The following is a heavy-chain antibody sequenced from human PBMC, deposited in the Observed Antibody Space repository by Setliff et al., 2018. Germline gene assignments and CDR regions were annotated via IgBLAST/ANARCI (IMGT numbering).Heavy chain of an antibody. Sequence: SETLSLTCTVSGFSIRSGGYYWAWNRQYPGKGLEWIGNIYYSGRTYYNPTLKSRGTISVDTSKNQFSLQLTSVTAAVSALYYCARANLALVTPSSYYMRDWPKGPTVTDTS. CDR3: ARANLALVTPSSYYMRD. V-gene: IGHV4-31*03. J-gene: IGHJ6*03. CDR1: GFSIRSGGYY. CDR2: IYYSGRT. D-gene: IGHD3-9*01.